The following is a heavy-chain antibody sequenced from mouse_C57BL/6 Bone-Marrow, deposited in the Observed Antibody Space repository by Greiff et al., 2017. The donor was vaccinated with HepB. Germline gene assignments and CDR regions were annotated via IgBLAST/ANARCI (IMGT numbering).Heavy chain of an antibody. CDR2: ISDGGSYT. CDR3: ARDTPSYYFDY. CDR1: GFTFSSYA. J-gene: IGHJ2*01. V-gene: IGHV5-4*01. Sequence: EVKVVESGGGLVKPGGSLKLSCAASGFTFSSYAMSWVRQTPEKRLEWVATISDGGSYTYYPDNVKGRFTISRDNAKNNLYLQMSHLKSEDTAMYYCARDTPSYYFDYWGQGTTLTVSS.